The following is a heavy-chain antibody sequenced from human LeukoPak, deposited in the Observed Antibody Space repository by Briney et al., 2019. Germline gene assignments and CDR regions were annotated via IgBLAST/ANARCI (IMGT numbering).Heavy chain of an antibody. J-gene: IGHJ4*02. D-gene: IGHD3-22*01. CDR3: ARGPRTYYYDSSGY. CDR2: IKEDGSEK. Sequence: GGSLRLSCAASGFTFSTYWMSWVRQAPGKGLEWVANIKEDGSEKYYVDSVKGRFTISRDNAKNSLYLQMNSLRAEDTAVYYCARGPRTYYYDSSGYWGQGTLVTVSS. CDR1: GFTFSTYW. V-gene: IGHV3-7*01.